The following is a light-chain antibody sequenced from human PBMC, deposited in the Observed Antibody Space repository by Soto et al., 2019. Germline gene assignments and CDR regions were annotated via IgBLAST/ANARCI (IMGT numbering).Light chain of an antibody. J-gene: IGKJ3*01. CDR3: QQCGGSPLFS. Sequence: EIVLTQSPDTLSLSPGERATLSCTASESVTSSCLAWYQRKPGQAPRLLIHTTSTRATAIPDRFSGSGSGTDFTITISRLEPEDFAVYYCQQCGGSPLFSFGPGTRVDI. V-gene: IGKV3-20*01. CDR1: ESVTSSC. CDR2: TTS.